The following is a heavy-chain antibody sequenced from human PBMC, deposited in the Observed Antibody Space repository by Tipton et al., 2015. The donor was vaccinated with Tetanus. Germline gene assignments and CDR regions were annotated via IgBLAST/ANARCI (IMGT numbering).Heavy chain of an antibody. CDR1: GYTFTGNY. Sequence: QLVQSGPEVKKPGASVKVSCTASGYTFTGNYIHWVRQVPGQRLEWMAWINPNSGGTDFVRKFQGRVTVTRDTSISTAYMELSGLRSDDTAVYFCARATANSAFDFWGQGTRVIVSS. CDR3: ARATANSAFDF. CDR2: INPNSGGT. J-gene: IGHJ4*02. V-gene: IGHV1-2*02. D-gene: IGHD2-21*02.